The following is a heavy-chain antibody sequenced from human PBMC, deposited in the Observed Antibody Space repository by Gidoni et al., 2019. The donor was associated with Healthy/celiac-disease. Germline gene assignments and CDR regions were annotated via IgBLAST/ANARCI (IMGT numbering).Heavy chain of an antibody. Sequence: EVQLVESGGGLVQPGGSLRLSCAASGFTFSSYWMSWVRPAPGKGLEWVANIKQDGSEKYYVDSVKGRFTISRDNAKNSLYLQMNSLRAEDTAVYYCARVATIFGVVIRVFELPACYFDYWGQGTLVTVSS. CDR3: ARVATIFGVVIRVFELPACYFDY. CDR2: IKQDGSEK. D-gene: IGHD3-3*01. CDR1: GFTFSSYW. J-gene: IGHJ4*02. V-gene: IGHV3-7*03.